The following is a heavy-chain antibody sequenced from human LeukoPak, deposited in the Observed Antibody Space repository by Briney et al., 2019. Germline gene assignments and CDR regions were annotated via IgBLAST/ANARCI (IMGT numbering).Heavy chain of an antibody. V-gene: IGHV4-38-2*01. CDR2: IYYSGST. D-gene: IGHD1-20*01. CDR3: ARTRRDNWNAVRAYYFDY. J-gene: IGHJ4*02. Sequence: GSLRLSCAASGFTFSSYAMSWIRQPPGKGLEWIGSIYYSGSTYYNPSLKSRVTISVDTSKNQFSLKLSSVTAADTAVYYCARTRRDNWNAVRAYYFDYWGQGTLVTVSS. CDR1: GFTFSSYA.